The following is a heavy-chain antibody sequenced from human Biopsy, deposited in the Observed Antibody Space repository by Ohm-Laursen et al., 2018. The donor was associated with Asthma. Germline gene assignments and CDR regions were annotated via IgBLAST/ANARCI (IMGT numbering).Heavy chain of an antibody. CDR1: GYTFNSAG. CDR2: ISVYNGNT. D-gene: IGHD3-10*01. CDR3: ARAVDYSHYYGIDV. V-gene: IGHV1-18*01. J-gene: IGHJ6*02. Sequence: VSSVKVSCKTSGYTFNSAGITWVRQAPGQGLEWMGWISVYNGNTKVAQKLQDRFTMITDTSTSTAYMELRSLRSDDPAVYFCARAVDYSHYYGIDVWGQGTTVTVS.